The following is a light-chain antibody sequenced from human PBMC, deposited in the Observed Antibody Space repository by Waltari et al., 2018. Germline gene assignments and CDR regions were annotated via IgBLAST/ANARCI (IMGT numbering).Light chain of an antibody. Sequence: SYVLTQPPSVSVAPGQPAIINCPGGNIYANTFYWYQQKPGPAPVLVLYNDDVRPSGIPDRFSGSNSRNTATLTIRRVEAGDESDYYCHVGDISTDRPGVEFGGGTKLTVL. CDR3: HVGDISTDRPGVE. J-gene: IGLJ2*01. CDR2: NDD. CDR1: NIYANT. V-gene: IGLV3-21*02.